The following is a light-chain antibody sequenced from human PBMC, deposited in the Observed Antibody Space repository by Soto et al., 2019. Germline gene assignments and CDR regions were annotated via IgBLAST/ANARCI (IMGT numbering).Light chain of an antibody. Sequence: QSALTQPASVSGSPGQSITISCTGTSSDIGAYNFVSWYQQHPGKAPKLMLYDVNIRPSGVSNRFSGSKSGNTASLTISGLVADDEADYFCTSWTTSTTMIFGGGTKVTVL. CDR2: DVN. J-gene: IGLJ2*01. CDR3: TSWTTSTTMI. CDR1: SSDIGAYNF. V-gene: IGLV2-14*03.